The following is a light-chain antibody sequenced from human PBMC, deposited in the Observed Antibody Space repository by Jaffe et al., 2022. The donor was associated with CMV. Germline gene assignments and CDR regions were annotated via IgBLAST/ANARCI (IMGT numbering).Light chain of an antibody. V-gene: IGLV3-19*01. CDR1: TLRSYY. Sequence: SSELTQDPAVSVALGQTVRITCQGDTLRSYYASWYQQKPGQAPVLVIYGQNNRPSGIPDRISGSSSGSTASLTITGAQAEDEADYYCNSRDTSGNHAFGGGTKLTVL. CDR3: NSRDTSGNHA. CDR2: GQN. J-gene: IGLJ2*01.